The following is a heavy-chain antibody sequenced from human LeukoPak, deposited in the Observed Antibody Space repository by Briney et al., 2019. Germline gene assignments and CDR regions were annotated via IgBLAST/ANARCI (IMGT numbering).Heavy chain of an antibody. D-gene: IGHD3-9*01. Sequence: PGGSLRLSCAASGFTVSSNYMSWVRQAPGKGLEWVSVIYSGGSTYYADSVKGRFTISRDNSKNTLYLQMNSLRAEDTAVYYCARDRYLNDILTGSLYYMDVWGKGTTVTVSS. V-gene: IGHV3-66*02. CDR1: GFTVSSNY. CDR3: ARDRYLNDILTGSLYYMDV. CDR2: IYSGGST. J-gene: IGHJ6*03.